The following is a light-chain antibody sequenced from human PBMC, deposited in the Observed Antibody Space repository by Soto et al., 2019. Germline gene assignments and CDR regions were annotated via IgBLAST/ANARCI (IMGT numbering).Light chain of an antibody. V-gene: IGLV2-14*01. CDR3: ASYTSTYTLV. Sequence: ALTQPASVSGSPGQSITISCTGTIDDVGAYNYVSWYQQRPGSAPQLLIYDVNNRPSGASNRFSGSKSGHTAYLTISGLQSDDEANYHCASYTSTYTLVFGTGTKVTVL. CDR2: DVN. CDR1: IDDVGAYNY. J-gene: IGLJ1*01.